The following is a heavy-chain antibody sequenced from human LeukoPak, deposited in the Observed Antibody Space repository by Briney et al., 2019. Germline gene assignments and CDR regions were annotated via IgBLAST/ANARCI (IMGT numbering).Heavy chain of an antibody. J-gene: IGHJ4*02. CDR1: DGSISNYY. Sequence: SETLSLTCTVSDGSISNYYWTWIRQPAGKGLEWIGRIYVSGSTNYNPSLKSRVTISVDTSKDQFSLKLNSVTAADTAVYYCARGVSVSGTEYDYWGQGTLVTVSS. V-gene: IGHV4-4*07. CDR3: ARGVSVSGTEYDY. D-gene: IGHD5/OR15-5a*01. CDR2: IYVSGST.